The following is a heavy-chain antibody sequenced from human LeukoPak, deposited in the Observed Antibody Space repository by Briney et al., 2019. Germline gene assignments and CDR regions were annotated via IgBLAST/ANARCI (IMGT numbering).Heavy chain of an antibody. CDR2: IYTSGST. Sequence: SETLSLTCTVSGGSISNYYWSWIRQPAGKGLEWTGRIYTSGSTNYNPSLKSRVTMSVDTSKNQFSLKLSSVTAADTAVYYCARHPSSSDKYNWFDPWGQGTLVTVSS. CDR1: GGSISNYY. CDR3: ARHPSSSDKYNWFDP. V-gene: IGHV4-4*07. D-gene: IGHD6-13*01. J-gene: IGHJ5*02.